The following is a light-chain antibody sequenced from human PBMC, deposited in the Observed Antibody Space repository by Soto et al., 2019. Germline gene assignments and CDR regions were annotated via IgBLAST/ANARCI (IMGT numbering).Light chain of an antibody. V-gene: IGKV3-20*01. CDR2: GAS. CDR3: QQHGSSPFT. Sequence: EIVLTQSPGTLSLSPGERATLSCRASQSVTTTYLAWYQQKPGQAPRLLISGASTRATGIPDRFSASGSGTDFPLTISRLEPEDFAVYYCQQHGSSPFTFGPGTKVDIK. J-gene: IGKJ3*01. CDR1: QSVTTTY.